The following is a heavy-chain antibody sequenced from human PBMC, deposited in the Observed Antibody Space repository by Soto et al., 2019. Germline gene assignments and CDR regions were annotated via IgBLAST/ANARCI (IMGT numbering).Heavy chain of an antibody. CDR2: IYHSGST. D-gene: IGHD2-21*01. V-gene: IGHV4-4*02. J-gene: IGHJ2*01. CDR1: GGSISSSNW. Sequence: HVQLQESGPGLVKPSGTLSLTCAVSGGSISSSNWWSWVRQPPGKGLEWIGEIYHSGSTNYNPSLKGRLTISLDKSNNQYSLLLSFVSAAVTALFYFARVPYSVIATIDSFFDLWGRGTLVTVSS. CDR3: ARVPYSVIATIDSFFDL.